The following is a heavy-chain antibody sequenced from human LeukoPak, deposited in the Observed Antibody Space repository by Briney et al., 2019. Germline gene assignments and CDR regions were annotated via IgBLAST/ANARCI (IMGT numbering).Heavy chain of an antibody. CDR1: GFTFSSYW. CDR3: ATALTVTTGFY. CDR2: IKEDGSEK. V-gene: IGHV3-7*01. D-gene: IGHD4-17*01. Sequence: GGSLRLSCAASGFTFSSYWMSWVRQAPGKGLEWVANIKEDGSEKYYVDSVKGRFTISRDNAENSLYLQMHSLRAEDTAVYYCATALTVTTGFYWGQGTLVTVSS. J-gene: IGHJ4*02.